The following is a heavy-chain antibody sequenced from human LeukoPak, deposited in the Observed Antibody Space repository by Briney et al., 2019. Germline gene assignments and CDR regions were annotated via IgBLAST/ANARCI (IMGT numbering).Heavy chain of an antibody. CDR1: GYTFTSYD. J-gene: IGHJ4*02. CDR2: IIPIFGTA. CDR3: ARCHDSSGCYFDY. Sequence: EASVKVSCKASGYTFTSYDINWVRQAPGQGLEWMGGIIPIFGTANYAQKFQGRVTITADESTSTAYMELSSLRSEDTAVYYCARCHDSSGCYFDYWGQGTLVTVSS. D-gene: IGHD3-22*01. V-gene: IGHV1-69*13.